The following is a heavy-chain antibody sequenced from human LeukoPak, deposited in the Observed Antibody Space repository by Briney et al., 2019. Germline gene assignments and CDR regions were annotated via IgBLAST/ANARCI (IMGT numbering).Heavy chain of an antibody. J-gene: IGHJ4*02. D-gene: IGHD3-22*01. CDR3: ARTKNSGRYYYFDY. CDR2: INPDGSEQ. Sequence: GGSLRLSCAYSGFTFSAYWMSWLRQVPGKGLEWVANINPDGSEQYYADSVKGRFSISRDNAKNSLFLQMNNLRAEDTAVYYCARTKNSGRYYYFDYWGPGTLVTVSS. V-gene: IGHV3-7*01. CDR1: GFTFSAYW.